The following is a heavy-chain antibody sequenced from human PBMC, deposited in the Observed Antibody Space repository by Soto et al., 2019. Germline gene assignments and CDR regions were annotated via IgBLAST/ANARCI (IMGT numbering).Heavy chain of an antibody. V-gene: IGHV3-23*01. CDR3: ARPRRGWYMFDS. J-gene: IGHJ4*02. CDR1: GFAFSIYA. D-gene: IGHD6-19*01. Sequence: PGGSLRLSCAASGFAFSIYAMSWVRQAPGEGLEWVSALSSSSDNTHYADSVKGRFIISRDNSKNTLYLQMNSLRAEDTAVYYCARPRRGWYMFDSWGQGAQVTVSS. CDR2: LSSSSDNT.